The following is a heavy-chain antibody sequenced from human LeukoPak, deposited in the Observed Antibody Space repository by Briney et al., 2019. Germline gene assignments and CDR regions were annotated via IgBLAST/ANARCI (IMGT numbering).Heavy chain of an antibody. Sequence: RGESLKISCQGSGYTFTSYWIGWVRQKPGKGLEGMGIFYPGDSDPRYSPSFQGQVTISADKSISTAYLQWSSLQASDTGMYFCAKSDVDTVAPDAFDIWGQGTMVTVSS. CDR2: FYPGDSDP. D-gene: IGHD5-12*01. CDR3: AKSDVDTVAPDAFDI. CDR1: GYTFTSYW. V-gene: IGHV5-51*01. J-gene: IGHJ3*02.